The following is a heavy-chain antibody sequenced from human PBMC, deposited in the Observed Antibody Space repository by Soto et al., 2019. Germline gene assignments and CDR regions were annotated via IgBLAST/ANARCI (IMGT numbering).Heavy chain of an antibody. CDR3: RGIQLWPSGDY. Sequence: SGPTLVNPTETLTLTCTVSGFSLSNARMGVSWIRQPPGKALEWLAHIFSNDEKSYSTSLKSRLTISKDTSKSQVVLTMTNMDPVDTATYYCRGIQLWPSGDYWGQGTLVTVSS. V-gene: IGHV2-26*01. CDR1: GFSLSNARMG. D-gene: IGHD5-18*01. J-gene: IGHJ4*02. CDR2: IFSNDEK.